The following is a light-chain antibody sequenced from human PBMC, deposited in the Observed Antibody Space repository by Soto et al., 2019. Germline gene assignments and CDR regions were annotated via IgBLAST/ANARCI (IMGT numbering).Light chain of an antibody. CDR1: SSDVGYYNY. Sequence: QSVLTQPASVSGSPGQSITISCTGTSSDVGYYNYVSWYRHHPGKAPRLMIYEVNNRPSGVSSRFSGSKSGNTASLTISGLQAEDEADYYCSSCPSSSTLLYVFGTGTKVTVL. CDR3: SSCPSSSTLLYV. CDR2: EVN. J-gene: IGLJ1*01. V-gene: IGLV2-14*01.